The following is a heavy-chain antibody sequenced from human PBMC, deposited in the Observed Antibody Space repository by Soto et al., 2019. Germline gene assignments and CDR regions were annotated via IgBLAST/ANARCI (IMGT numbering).Heavy chain of an antibody. J-gene: IGHJ6*02. Sequence: PETLSLSCAVSGGSIRSSNWWGWVRQPPGKGLEWIGEIYHSGSTNYNPSLKSRVTISVDKSKNQFSLKLSSVTAADTAVYYCARAQGDWNHIYYYGMDVWGQGTTVT. CDR1: GGSIRSSNW. V-gene: IGHV4-4*03. D-gene: IGHD1-1*01. CDR2: IYHSGST. CDR3: ARAQGDWNHIYYYGMDV.